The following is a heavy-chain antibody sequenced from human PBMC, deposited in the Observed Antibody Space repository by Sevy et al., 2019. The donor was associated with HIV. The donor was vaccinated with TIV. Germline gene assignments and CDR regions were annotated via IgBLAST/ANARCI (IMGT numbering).Heavy chain of an antibody. D-gene: IGHD3-22*01. Sequence: SETLSLTCTVSGGSISSYYWSWIRQPAGKGLEWIGRIYTSGSTNYNPSLKSRVTMSVDTSKNQFSLKLSSVTAADTAVYYCARDQGYYDDSSGYYFDYHYAFDIWGQGTMVTVSS. J-gene: IGHJ3*02. CDR1: GGSISSYY. CDR3: ARDQGYYDDSSGYYFDYHYAFDI. V-gene: IGHV4-4*07. CDR2: IYTSGST.